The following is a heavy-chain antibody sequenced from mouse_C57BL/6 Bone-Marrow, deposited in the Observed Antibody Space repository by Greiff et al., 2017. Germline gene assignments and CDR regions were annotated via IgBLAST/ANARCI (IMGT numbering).Heavy chain of an antibody. CDR3: ARSSYDGYLYWYFDV. J-gene: IGHJ1*03. D-gene: IGHD2-3*01. CDR1: GYAFSSSW. Sequence: QVQLQQSGPELVKPGASVKISCKASGYAFSSSWMNWVKQRPGKGLEWIGRIYPGDGDTNYTGKFKGKATLTADKSSSTAYMQLSSLTSEDSAVYFCARSSYDGYLYWYFDVWGTGTTVTVSS. CDR2: IYPGDGDT. V-gene: IGHV1-82*01.